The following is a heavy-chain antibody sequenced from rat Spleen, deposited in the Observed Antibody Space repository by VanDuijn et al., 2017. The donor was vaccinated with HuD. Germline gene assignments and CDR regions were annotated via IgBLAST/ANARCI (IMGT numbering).Heavy chain of an antibody. CDR1: GFSFSNHY. V-gene: IGHV5-27*01. CDR2: ISTSGSNT. Sequence: EVQLVESGGGLVLPGRSLKLSCAASGFSFSNHYMAWVRQAPKKGLEWVATISTSGSNTFYPDSVKGRFTISRDNAKSSLYLQMDSLRSEDTATYYCTTMSNWFVYWGQGTLVTVSS. J-gene: IGHJ3*01. CDR3: TTMSNWFVY.